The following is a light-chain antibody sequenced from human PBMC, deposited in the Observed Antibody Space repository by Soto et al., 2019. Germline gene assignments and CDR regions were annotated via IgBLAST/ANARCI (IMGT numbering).Light chain of an antibody. CDR1: QSVSSSY. Sequence: EIVLTQSPGTLSLSPGERATLSCRASQSVSSSYLAWYRQKPGQAPRLLIYGASRRATGIPDRFSGSGSGTDFTLTISRLEPEDFAVYYCQHYGSSTRTFGQGTKLEI. CDR3: QHYGSSTRT. V-gene: IGKV3-20*01. CDR2: GAS. J-gene: IGKJ2*01.